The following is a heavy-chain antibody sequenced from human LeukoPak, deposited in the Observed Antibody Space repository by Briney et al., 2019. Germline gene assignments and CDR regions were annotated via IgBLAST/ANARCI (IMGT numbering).Heavy chain of an antibody. CDR1: GFTFRSYA. Sequence: PGGSLRLSCAASGFTFRSYAMTWVRQGPGKGLEWVSTISNSGGHTYYADSVKGRFTISRDNSKNTLYLQMNSLRAEDTAVYYCAKEPYYQYRSVPDYWGQGTLVTVSS. V-gene: IGHV3-23*01. D-gene: IGHD3-10*01. CDR2: ISNSGGHT. CDR3: AKEPYYQYRSVPDY. J-gene: IGHJ4*02.